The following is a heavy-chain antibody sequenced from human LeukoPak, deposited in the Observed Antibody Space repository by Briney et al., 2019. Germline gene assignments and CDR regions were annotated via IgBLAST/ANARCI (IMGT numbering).Heavy chain of an antibody. Sequence: SETLSLTCTVSGGSISDNYWSWIRQPPGKGLEWIGEINHSGSTNYNPSLKSRVTISVDTSKNQFSLKLSSVTAADTAVYYCARGGYYGPVISNWFDPWGQGTLVTVSS. D-gene: IGHD3-16*01. CDR1: GGSISDNY. V-gene: IGHV4-34*01. CDR2: INHSGST. J-gene: IGHJ5*02. CDR3: ARGGYYGPVISNWFDP.